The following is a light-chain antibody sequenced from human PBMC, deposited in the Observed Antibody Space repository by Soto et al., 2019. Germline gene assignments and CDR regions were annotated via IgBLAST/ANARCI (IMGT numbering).Light chain of an antibody. V-gene: IGLV2-14*03. Sequence: QSALTQPASVSGSPGQSITISCTGTSSDVGAYNFVSWYQQHPGKVPKLMIFDVSSRPSGVSDRFPGSKSGNTASLTISGLQAEDEGDYYCCSYTSRSTHVFGSGTKVTVL. CDR1: SSDVGAYNF. J-gene: IGLJ1*01. CDR2: DVS. CDR3: CSYTSRSTHV.